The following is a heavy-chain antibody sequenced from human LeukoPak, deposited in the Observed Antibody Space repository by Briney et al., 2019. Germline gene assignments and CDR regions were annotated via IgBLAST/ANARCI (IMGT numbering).Heavy chain of an antibody. CDR3: ARSDTAMENFDY. CDR2: ISGSGGST. V-gene: IGHV3-23*01. CDR1: GFTFTTYW. D-gene: IGHD5-18*01. Sequence: GGSLRLSCAASGFTFTTYWMSWVRQAPGKGLEWVSAISGSGGSTYYADSVKGRFTISRDNSKNTLYLQMNSLRAEDTAVYYCARSDTAMENFDYWGQGTLVTVSS. J-gene: IGHJ4*02.